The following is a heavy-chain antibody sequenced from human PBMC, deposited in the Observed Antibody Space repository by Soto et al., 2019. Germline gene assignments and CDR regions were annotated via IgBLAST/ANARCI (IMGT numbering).Heavy chain of an antibody. CDR1: GDSLGNYY. CDR2: VSSSGNT. J-gene: IGHJ6*02. Sequence: PSETLSLTCTVSGDSLGNYYWFWIRQPVGKGLEWIGRVSSSGNTNANPTLNSRATMSIDTSKNQFSLSLRSVTAADTAVYYCARADYETLTGSYAMDVWRQGTTVTVSS. V-gene: IGHV4-4*07. CDR3: ARADYETLTGSYAMDV. D-gene: IGHD3-9*01.